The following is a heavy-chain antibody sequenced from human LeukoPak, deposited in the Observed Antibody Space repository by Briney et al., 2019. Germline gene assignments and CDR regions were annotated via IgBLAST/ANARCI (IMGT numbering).Heavy chain of an antibody. CDR2: IWYDGSNK. CDR1: GFTFSSYG. J-gene: IGHJ4*02. D-gene: IGHD3-22*01. Sequence: GGSLRLSCAASGFTFSSYGMHWVRQAPGKGLEWVAVIWYDGSNKYYADSVKGRFTISRDNSKNTLYLQMNSLRAEDTAVYYCARVPVGYYDSSGYYSMLDYWGQGTLVTVSS. CDR3: ARVPVGYYDSSGYYSMLDY. V-gene: IGHV3-33*01.